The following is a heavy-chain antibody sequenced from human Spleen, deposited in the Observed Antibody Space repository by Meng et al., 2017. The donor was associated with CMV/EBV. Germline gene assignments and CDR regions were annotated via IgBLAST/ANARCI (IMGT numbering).Heavy chain of an antibody. CDR2: IDPNSGGT. D-gene: IGHD2-2*01. J-gene: IGHJ6*02. CDR3: AREGEISSPAPPYYYYGMDV. Sequence: ASVKVSCKASGYTFTGHYMHWVRQAPGQGLEWMGWIDPNSGGTIYAQEFHGRVTMTRDTSISTAYMELSSLRSDDTAVYYCAREGEISSPAPPYYYYGMDVWGQGTTVTVSS. V-gene: IGHV1-2*02. CDR1: GYTFTGHY.